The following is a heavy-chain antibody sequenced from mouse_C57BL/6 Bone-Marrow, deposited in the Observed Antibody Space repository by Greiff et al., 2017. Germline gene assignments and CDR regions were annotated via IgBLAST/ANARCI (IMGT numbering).Heavy chain of an antibody. CDR3: ARDIYYKMDY. V-gene: IGHV3-6*01. Sequence: DVKLQESGPGLVKPSQSLSLTCSVTGYSITSGYYWNWIRQFPGNKLEWMGYISYDGSNNYNPSLKNRISITRDTSKNQFFLKLNSVTTEDTATYYGARDIYYKMDYWGQGTSVTGSS. CDR1: GYSITSGYY. D-gene: IGHD2-1*01. CDR2: ISYDGSN. J-gene: IGHJ4*01.